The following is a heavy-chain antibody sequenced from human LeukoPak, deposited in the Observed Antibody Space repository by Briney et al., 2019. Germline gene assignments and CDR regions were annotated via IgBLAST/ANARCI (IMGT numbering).Heavy chain of an antibody. V-gene: IGHV3-48*01. Sequence: GGSLRLSCAASGFTFSGYIMNWVRQAPGKGLEWVSFIGTSGNTIYYADSVKGRFTVSRDNAKNSLYLQMNSLRAEDTAVYYCARDQWLDYWGQGTLVSVSS. CDR1: GFTFSGYI. CDR3: ARDQWLDY. J-gene: IGHJ4*02. CDR2: IGTSGNTI. D-gene: IGHD6-19*01.